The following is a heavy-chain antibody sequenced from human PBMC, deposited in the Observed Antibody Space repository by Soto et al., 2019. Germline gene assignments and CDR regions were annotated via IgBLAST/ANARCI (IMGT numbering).Heavy chain of an antibody. J-gene: IGHJ6*02. D-gene: IGHD3-3*01. Sequence: EVQRVESGGGLIQPGGSLRLSCAASGFTVSSNYMSWVRQAPGKGLEWVSVIYSGGSTYYADSVKGRFTISRDNSKNTLYLQMNRLRAEDTAVYYCARGRGGERYYDFWSGYYNDYYYGMDVWGQGTTVTVSS. CDR3: ARGRGGERYYDFWSGYYNDYYYGMDV. CDR2: IYSGGST. CDR1: GFTVSSNY. V-gene: IGHV3-53*01.